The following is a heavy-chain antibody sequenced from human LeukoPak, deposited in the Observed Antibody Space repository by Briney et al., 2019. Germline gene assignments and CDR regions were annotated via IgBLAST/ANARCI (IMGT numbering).Heavy chain of an antibody. J-gene: IGHJ6*03. CDR1: GGSISSSSYY. V-gene: IGHV4-39*01. Sequence: SETLSLTCTVSGGSISSSSYYWGWIRQPPGKGLEWIGSIYYSGSTYYNPSLKSRVTISVDTSKNQFSLKLSSVTAADTAVYYCARSKSGGDYYYYYYMDVWGKATTVTVSS. CDR3: ARSKSGGDYYYYYYMDV. CDR2: IYYSGST. D-gene: IGHD4-17*01.